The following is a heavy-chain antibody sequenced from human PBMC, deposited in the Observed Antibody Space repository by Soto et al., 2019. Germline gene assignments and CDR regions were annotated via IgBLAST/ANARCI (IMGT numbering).Heavy chain of an antibody. CDR2: ISAYNGNT. V-gene: IGHV1-18*01. CDR1: GYTFTSYG. Sequence: ASVKVSCKASGYTFTSYGISWVRQAPGQGLEWMGWISAYNGNTNYAQKLQGRVTRTTDTSTSTAYMELRSLRSDDTAVYYCARAPTVTSYYYYYYMDVWGKGTTVTVSS. D-gene: IGHD4-17*01. CDR3: ARAPTVTSYYYYYYMDV. J-gene: IGHJ6*03.